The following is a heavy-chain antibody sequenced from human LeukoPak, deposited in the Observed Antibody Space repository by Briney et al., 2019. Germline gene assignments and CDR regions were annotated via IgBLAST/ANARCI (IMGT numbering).Heavy chain of an antibody. Sequence: ASVKVSCKASGYTFTSHDINWVRQATGQGLEWMGWMNPNSGNTGYAQKFQGRVTMTRNTSISTAYMELSNLRSEDTAVYYCAAGTTGTTLADYWGQGTLVTVSS. D-gene: IGHD1-1*01. V-gene: IGHV1-8*01. CDR1: GYTFTSHD. CDR2: MNPNSGNT. J-gene: IGHJ4*02. CDR3: AAGTTGTTLADY.